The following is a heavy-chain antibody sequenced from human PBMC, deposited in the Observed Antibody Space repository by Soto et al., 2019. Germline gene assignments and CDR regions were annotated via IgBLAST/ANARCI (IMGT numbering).Heavy chain of an antibody. CDR3: ARGRITIFGVVPRGFDY. CDR1: GGSFSGYY. J-gene: IGHJ4*02. Sequence: SETLSLTCAVYGGSFSGYYWSWIRQPPGKGLEWIGEINHSGSTNYNPSLKSRVTISVDTSKNQLYLKLSSVTAADTDVYYCARGRITIFGVVPRGFDYWGQGTLVTVSS. CDR2: INHSGST. V-gene: IGHV4-34*01. D-gene: IGHD3-3*01.